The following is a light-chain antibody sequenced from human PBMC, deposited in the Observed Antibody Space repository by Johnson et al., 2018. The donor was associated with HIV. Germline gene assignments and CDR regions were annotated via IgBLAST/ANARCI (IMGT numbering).Light chain of an antibody. V-gene: IGLV1-51*01. J-gene: IGLJ1*01. CDR1: SSNIGNNY. CDR2: DNN. CDR3: GTWDSSLSAGV. Sequence: QSLLTQPPSVSAAPGQKVTISCSGSSSNIGNNYVSWYQQLPGTAPKLLIYDNNKRPSGIPDRFSGSKSGTSATLGITGLQTGDEADYYWGTWDSSLSAGVFGTGTKVTVL.